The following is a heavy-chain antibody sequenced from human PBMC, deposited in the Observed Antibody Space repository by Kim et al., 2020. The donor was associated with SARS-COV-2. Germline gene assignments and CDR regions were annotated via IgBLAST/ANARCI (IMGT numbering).Heavy chain of an antibody. CDR2: IIPILGIA. J-gene: IGHJ3*02. V-gene: IGHV1-69*04. Sequence: SVKVSCKASGGTFSSYAISWVRQAPGQGLEWMGRIIPILGIANYAQKFQGRVTITADKSTSTAYMELSSLRSEDTAVYYCAGHPLPEPRHAFDIWGQGTMVTVSS. CDR1: GGTFSSYA. D-gene: IGHD6-6*01. CDR3: AGHPLPEPRHAFDI.